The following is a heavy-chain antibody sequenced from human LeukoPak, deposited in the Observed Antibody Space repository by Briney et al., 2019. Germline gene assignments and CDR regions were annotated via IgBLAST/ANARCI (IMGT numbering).Heavy chain of an antibody. V-gene: IGHV3-74*01. CDR3: LRDGDDSNFDY. J-gene: IGHJ4*02. CDR1: GFTFRSYW. Sequence: PGGSLRLSCAASGFTFRSYWMHWVRQAPGKGLEWVSRVIRDGSFTNYADSVKGRFTISRDNAKNTLYLQMSSLRAEDTAVSFCLRDGDDSNFDYWGQGSLVTVSS. D-gene: IGHD5-24*01. CDR2: VIRDGSFT.